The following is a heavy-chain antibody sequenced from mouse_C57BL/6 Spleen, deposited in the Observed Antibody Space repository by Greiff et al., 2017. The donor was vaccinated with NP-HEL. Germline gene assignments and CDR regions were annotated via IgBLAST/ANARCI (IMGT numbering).Heavy chain of an antibody. D-gene: IGHD2-4*01. V-gene: IGHV5-17*01. CDR3: ARRAYDYDVYYFDY. CDR1: GFTFSDYG. J-gene: IGHJ2*01. CDR2: ISSGSSTI. Sequence: EVQLVESGGGLVKPGGSLKLSCAASGFTFSDYGMHWVRQAPEKGLEWVAYISSGSSTIYYADTVKGRFPISRDNAKNTLFLQMTSLRSEDTAMYYCARRAYDYDVYYFDYWGQGTTLTVSS.